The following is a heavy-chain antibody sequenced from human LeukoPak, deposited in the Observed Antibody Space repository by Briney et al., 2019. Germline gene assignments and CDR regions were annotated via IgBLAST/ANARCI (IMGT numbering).Heavy chain of an antibody. CDR3: VRQKIVPGTSQLRTFDA. D-gene: IGHD2/OR15-2a*01. CDR1: GYSFTSYW. CDR2: LYPLDLDK. V-gene: IGHV5-51*01. J-gene: IGHJ4*02. Sequence: GESLKISCKGSGYSFTSYWIGWVRQMPGKGLEWMGSLYPLDLDKTYSPSFQGQVTISADRSMRTAYLQFGSLKASDTAMYYCVRQKIVPGTSQLRTFDAWGQGTLVSVSS.